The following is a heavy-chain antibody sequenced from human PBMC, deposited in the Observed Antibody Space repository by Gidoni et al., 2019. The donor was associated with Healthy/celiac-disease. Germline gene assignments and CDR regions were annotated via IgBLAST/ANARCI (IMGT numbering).Heavy chain of an antibody. V-gene: IGHV3-30*18. J-gene: IGHJ6*03. D-gene: IGHD6-25*01. CDR3: AKDRGVVGHYYYYYMDV. CDR1: GFTFSSYG. Sequence: QVQLVESGGGVVQPGRSLRLSCAASGFTFSSYGMHWVRQAQGKGQEWVAVRSYDGSNKYYADSVKGRFTIARDNSKNTRYLQMNSLRAEETAVYYCAKDRGVVGHYYYYYMDVWGKGTTVTVSS. CDR2: RSYDGSNK.